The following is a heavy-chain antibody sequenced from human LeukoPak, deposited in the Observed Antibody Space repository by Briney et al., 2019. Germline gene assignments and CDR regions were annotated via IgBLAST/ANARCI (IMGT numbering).Heavy chain of an antibody. CDR3: LTSSFDH. V-gene: IGHV3-9*01. Sequence: PGGSLRLSCAASGFTLGDYDIHWVRQAPGKGPEWVSSISSNSDTIAYAEPVKGRFTVSRDNTINSLYLQMDSLRVEDTALYYCLTSSFDHWGREPWSPSPQ. CDR2: ISSNSDTI. J-gene: IGHJ4*02. CDR1: GFTLGDYD.